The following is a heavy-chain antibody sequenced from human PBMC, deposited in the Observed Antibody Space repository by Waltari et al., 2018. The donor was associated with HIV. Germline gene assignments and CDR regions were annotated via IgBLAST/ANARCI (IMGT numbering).Heavy chain of an antibody. CDR3: AKTGYDSGWTFDS. Sequence: EVQLLESGGGLVQAGGSLRLSCAASGFTFSNYPMSGIRQAPGKGPEWVSGISGSGVTEYYADSVRGRFTISRDDSRNTLDLQMTNLRAEDTAMYYCAKTGYDSGWTFDSWGQGTLVTVSS. V-gene: IGHV3-23*01. J-gene: IGHJ5*01. CDR2: ISGSGVTE. CDR1: GFTFSNYP. D-gene: IGHD6-19*01.